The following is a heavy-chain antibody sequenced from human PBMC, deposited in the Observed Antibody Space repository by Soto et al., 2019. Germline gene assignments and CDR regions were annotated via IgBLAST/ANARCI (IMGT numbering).Heavy chain of an antibody. Sequence: SETLSLTCTVSGGSVNSDNYYWSWIRQPPGKGLEWIGYIYYTGRTNYNPSLMSRVTISLDASRNQFSLKLSSVTAADSAVFYCAREYSNSPEAFDSWGQGTLVTVSS. CDR2: IYYTGRT. J-gene: IGHJ4*02. V-gene: IGHV4-61*01. D-gene: IGHD1-26*01. CDR3: AREYSNSPEAFDS. CDR1: GGSVNSDNYY.